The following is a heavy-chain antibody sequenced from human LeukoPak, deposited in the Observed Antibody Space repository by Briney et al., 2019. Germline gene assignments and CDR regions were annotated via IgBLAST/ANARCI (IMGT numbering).Heavy chain of an antibody. Sequence: GGSLLLSCAASGFTFSSYWMSWVRPAPGKGLEWVANIKQDGSEKYYVDSVKGRFTISRDNAKNSLYLQMNSLRAEDTAVYYCARVGVDSSGYYRDAFDIWGQGTMVTVSS. D-gene: IGHD3-22*01. J-gene: IGHJ3*02. CDR1: GFTFSSYW. CDR3: ARVGVDSSGYYRDAFDI. CDR2: IKQDGSEK. V-gene: IGHV3-7*01.